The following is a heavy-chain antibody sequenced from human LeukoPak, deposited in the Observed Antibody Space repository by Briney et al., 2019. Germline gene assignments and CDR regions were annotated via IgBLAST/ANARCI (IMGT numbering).Heavy chain of an antibody. D-gene: IGHD6-19*01. Sequence: SETLSLTCTVSGGSISSYYWSWIRQPPGKGLEWIGYIYYSGSTNYNPSLKSGVTISVDASQNQFYLKLSSVTAAATAVYYGARVISGWLEEPNHLGYWGQGTLVTVSS. CDR2: IYYSGST. J-gene: IGHJ4*02. V-gene: IGHV4-59*01. CDR1: GGSISSYY. CDR3: ARVISGWLEEPNHLGY.